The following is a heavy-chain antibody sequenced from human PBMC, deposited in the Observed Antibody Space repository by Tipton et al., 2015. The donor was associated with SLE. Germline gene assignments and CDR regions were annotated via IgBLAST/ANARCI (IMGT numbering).Heavy chain of an antibody. CDR3: ARDLAIFGVVPFNYMDI. J-gene: IGHJ6*03. Sequence: TLSLTCTVSRGSIRSGGDYWSWIRQHPGKGLEWIGYIYYSGNTFYNPSLKSRTTISVDTSKNQFSLKLSSVTAADTAVYYCARDLAIFGVVPFNYMDIWGKGTTVTVSS. V-gene: IGHV4-31*03. CDR1: RGSIRSGGDY. D-gene: IGHD3-3*01. CDR2: IYYSGNT.